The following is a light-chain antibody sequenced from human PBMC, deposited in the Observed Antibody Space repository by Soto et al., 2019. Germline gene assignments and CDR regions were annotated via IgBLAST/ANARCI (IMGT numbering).Light chain of an antibody. CDR1: QSVSRW. CDR2: DAS. CDR3: QLFSA. J-gene: IGKJ2*01. Sequence: DIPMTQSPSTLSASVGDRVTITCRASQSVSRWLAWYQQKPGKAPRLLIYDASKLESGVPSRFSGSGSGAEFTLTINGLQPDDFATYYCQLFSAFGQGTRLEIK. V-gene: IGKV1-5*01.